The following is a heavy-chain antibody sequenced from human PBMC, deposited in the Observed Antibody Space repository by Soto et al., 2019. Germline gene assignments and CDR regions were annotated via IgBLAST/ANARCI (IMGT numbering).Heavy chain of an antibody. V-gene: IGHV4-31*03. CDR2: IYYSGST. J-gene: IGHJ4*02. D-gene: IGHD1-26*01. CDR3: ARGSGWADFDF. Sequence: PSETLSLTCSVSGGSISGGVYYWSWIRQHPGKGLEWIGYIYYSGSTYYNPSLKSRLTISVDTSKNQFSLKLSSVTAADTAVYYCARGSGWADFDFWGQGTLVTAPQ. CDR1: GGSISGGVYY.